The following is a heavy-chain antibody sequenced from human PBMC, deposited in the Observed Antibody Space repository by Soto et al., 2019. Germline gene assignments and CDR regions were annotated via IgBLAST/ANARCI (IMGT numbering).Heavy chain of an antibody. J-gene: IGHJ6*02. Sequence: ASVKVSCKASGYTFTGYYMHWVRQAPGQGLEWMGWINPNSGGTNYAQKFQGRVTMTRDTSISTAYMELSRLRSDDTAAYYCARGGKVGSSPRYGMDVWGQGTTVTVSS. CDR1: GYTFTGYY. D-gene: IGHD6-6*01. CDR3: ARGGKVGSSPRYGMDV. CDR2: INPNSGGT. V-gene: IGHV1-2*02.